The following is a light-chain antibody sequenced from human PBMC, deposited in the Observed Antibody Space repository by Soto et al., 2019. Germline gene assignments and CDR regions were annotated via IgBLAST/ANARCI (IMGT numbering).Light chain of an antibody. CDR3: QQSYITPPTT. V-gene: IGKV1-39*01. J-gene: IGKJ5*01. Sequence: IQMTQSPSSLSASVGDRVTITCRAGESISSYLNWYQQKPGKAPKVLIYAASSLQSGVPSRFSGIGSGTDFTLTIDGLQPEDFAVYYCQQSYITPPTTFGQGTRLEIK. CDR2: AAS. CDR1: ESISSY.